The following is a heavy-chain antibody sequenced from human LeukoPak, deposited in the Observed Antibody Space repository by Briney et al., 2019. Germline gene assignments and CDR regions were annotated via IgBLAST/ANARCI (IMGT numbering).Heavy chain of an antibody. CDR1: GYTFTGYY. Sequence: ASVKVSCKASGYTFTGYYMHWVRQAPGQGLEWMGWINPNSGGTNYAQKFQGRVTMTRDTSISTAYMELSRLRSDDTAVYYCARDRNPQITITIFGVARSGELGGFDYWGQGTLVTVSS. CDR2: INPNSGGT. CDR3: ARDRNPQITITIFGVARSGELGGFDY. D-gene: IGHD3-3*01. V-gene: IGHV1-2*02. J-gene: IGHJ4*02.